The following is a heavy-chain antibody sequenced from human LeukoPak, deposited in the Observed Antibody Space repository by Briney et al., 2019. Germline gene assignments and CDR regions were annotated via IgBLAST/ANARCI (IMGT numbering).Heavy chain of an antibody. Sequence: NHGESLKISCKGSGYSFTSYWIGWVRQMPGKGLEWMGIIYPGDSDTRYSPSFQGQVTISADKSISTAYLQWSSLKASDTAMYYCARLRDDFWSGYYFDYWGQGTLVTVSS. D-gene: IGHD3-3*01. CDR3: ARLRDDFWSGYYFDY. V-gene: IGHV5-51*01. CDR2: IYPGDSDT. CDR1: GYSFTSYW. J-gene: IGHJ4*02.